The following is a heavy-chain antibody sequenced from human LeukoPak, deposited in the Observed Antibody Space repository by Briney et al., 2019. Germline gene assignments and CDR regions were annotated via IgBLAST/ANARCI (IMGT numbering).Heavy chain of an antibody. CDR2: INHSGST. V-gene: IGHV4-34*01. J-gene: IGHJ4*02. CDR3: ARFRYSNYFDY. CDR1: GGSFSGYY. Sequence: PSETLSLTCAVYGGSFSGYYWSWIRQPPGKGLEWIGEINHSGSTNYNPSLKSRVTISVDTSKNQFSLKLSSMTAADTAVYYCARFRYSNYFDYWGQGTLVTVSS. D-gene: IGHD4-4*01.